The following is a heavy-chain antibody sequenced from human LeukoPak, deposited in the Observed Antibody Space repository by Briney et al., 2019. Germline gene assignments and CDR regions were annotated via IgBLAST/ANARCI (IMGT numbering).Heavy chain of an antibody. CDR2: VYYSGTT. CDR1: GGSISSSHYY. CDR3: ATLPTFDY. V-gene: IGHV4-39*07. Sequence: PSETLSLTCTVSGGSISSSHYYWGWIRQPPGKGLEWIGSVYYSGTTYSNPSLKSRVTISIDTSKTDFSLRLTSVTAADTAVYYCATLPTFDYWGQGTLVTVSS. J-gene: IGHJ4*02.